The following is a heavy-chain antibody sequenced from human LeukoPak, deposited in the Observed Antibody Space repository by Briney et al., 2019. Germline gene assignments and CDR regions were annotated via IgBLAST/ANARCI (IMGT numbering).Heavy chain of an antibody. CDR2: INPNSGGT. Sequence: ASVKVSCKASGYTFTGYYMHWVRQAPGQGLEWMGRINPNSGGTNYAQKFQGRVTMTRDTSISTAYMELSRLRSDDTAVYYCAREREEQWLVLSGFDYWAREPWSPSPQ. CDR1: GYTFTGYY. D-gene: IGHD6-19*01. J-gene: IGHJ4*02. V-gene: IGHV1-2*06. CDR3: AREREEQWLVLSGFDY.